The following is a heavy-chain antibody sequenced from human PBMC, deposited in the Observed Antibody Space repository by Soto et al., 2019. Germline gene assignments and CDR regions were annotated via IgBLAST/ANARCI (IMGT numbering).Heavy chain of an antibody. Sequence: QMQLQESGPGLVKPSETLSLTCDVSGGSFSSAPNFAGLIRQPTGKWPEWIGSIFSGGGSYYNPSLRSRLSISLDTPKNHFFLRVNSVTVADTVVYYCARHSRFTPVDWSGYSMALFVPWGQG. CDR2: IFSGGGS. V-gene: IGHV4-39*01. J-gene: IGHJ5*01. D-gene: IGHD3-3*01. CDR1: GGSFSSAPNF. CDR3: ARHSRFTPVDWSGYSMALFVP.